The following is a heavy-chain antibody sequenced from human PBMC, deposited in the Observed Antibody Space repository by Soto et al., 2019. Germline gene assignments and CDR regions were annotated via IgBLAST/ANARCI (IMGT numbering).Heavy chain of an antibody. Sequence: SETLSLTCTVSGGSISSGGYYWSWIRQHPWKGLEWIGYIYYSGSTYYNPSLKSRVTISVDTSKNQFSLKLSSVTAADTAVYYCTREAGSYYGSLFYYGMDVWGQGXTVTVYS. CDR2: IYYSGST. D-gene: IGHD3-10*01. J-gene: IGHJ6*02. CDR1: GGSISSGGYY. V-gene: IGHV4-31*03. CDR3: TREAGSYYGSLFYYGMDV.